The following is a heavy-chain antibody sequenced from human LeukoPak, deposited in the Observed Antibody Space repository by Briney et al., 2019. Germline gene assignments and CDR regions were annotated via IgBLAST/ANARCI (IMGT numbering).Heavy chain of an antibody. V-gene: IGHV4-59*01. CDR3: ARDLRYCSGGSCCSDAFDI. D-gene: IGHD2-15*01. CDR1: GGSISSYY. J-gene: IGHJ3*02. CDR2: IYYSGST. Sequence: PSETLSLTCTVSGGSISSYYWSWIRQPPGKGLEWIGYIYYSGSTNYNPSLKSRVTISVDTSKNQFSLKLSSVTAADTAVYYCARDLRYCSGGSCCSDAFDIWGQGTMVTVSS.